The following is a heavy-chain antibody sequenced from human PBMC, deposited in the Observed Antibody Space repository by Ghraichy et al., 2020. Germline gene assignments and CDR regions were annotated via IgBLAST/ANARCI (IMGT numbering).Heavy chain of an antibody. D-gene: IGHD2-15*01. CDR3: AKDVVVVAVTYAFDI. J-gene: IGHJ3*02. Sequence: GGSLRLSCAASGFTFDDYAMHWVRQAPGKGLEWVSGISWNSGSIGYADSVKGRFTISRDNAKNSLYLQMNSLRAEDTALYYCAKDVVVVAVTYAFDIWGQGTMVTVSS. V-gene: IGHV3-9*01. CDR1: GFTFDDYA. CDR2: ISWNSGSI.